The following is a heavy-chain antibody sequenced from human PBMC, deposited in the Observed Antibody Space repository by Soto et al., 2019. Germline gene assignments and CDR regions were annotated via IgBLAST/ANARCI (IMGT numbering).Heavy chain of an antibody. V-gene: IGHV5-51*01. CDR2: IYPGDSDT. D-gene: IGHD2-2*01. Sequence: PGESLKISCKGSGYSFTSYCIGWGRQMPGKGLEGRGIIYPGDSDTRYSPSFQGQVTISADKSISTAYLQWSSLKASDTAMYYCARHGGPDIVVVPAARNYYYGMDVWGQGTTVTVSS. J-gene: IGHJ6*02. CDR1: GYSFTSYC. CDR3: ARHGGPDIVVVPAARNYYYGMDV.